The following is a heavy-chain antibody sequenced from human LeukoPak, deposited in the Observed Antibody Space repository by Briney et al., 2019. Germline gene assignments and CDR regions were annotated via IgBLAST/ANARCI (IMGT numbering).Heavy chain of an antibody. CDR2: IIPLFGTA. J-gene: IGHJ3*02. D-gene: IGHD4-23*01. Sequence: ASVKVSCKASGGTFSSYAISWVRQAPGQGLEWMGGIIPLFGTANYAQKFRGRVTITAEESTSTAYMELSSLRSEDTAVYYCATNVGNSGFEAFDIWGQGTMVAVSS. CDR1: GGTFSSYA. CDR3: ATNVGNSGFEAFDI. V-gene: IGHV1-69*13.